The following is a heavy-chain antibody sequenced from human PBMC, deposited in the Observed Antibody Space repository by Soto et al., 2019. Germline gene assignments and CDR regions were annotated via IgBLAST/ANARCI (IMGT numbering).Heavy chain of an antibody. J-gene: IGHJ4*02. CDR2: VHNDGSST. D-gene: IGHD2-15*01. CDR3: ARGSCSGTDCPPDF. V-gene: IGHV3-74*01. Sequence: DVQLVESGGDLVQPGGSLRLSCAASGFTFKTYPMHWVRQTPGKALVWVSLVHNDGSSTTYADSVKGRFTISRDNAKNTLYLQMNSLRDDDTAVYYCARGSCSGTDCPPDFWGQGTLVTVSS. CDR1: GFTFKTYP.